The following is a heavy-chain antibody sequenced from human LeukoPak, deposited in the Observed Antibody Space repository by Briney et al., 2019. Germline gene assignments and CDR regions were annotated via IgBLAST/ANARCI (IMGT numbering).Heavy chain of an antibody. D-gene: IGHD6-13*01. Sequence: PGGSLRLSCAASGFTVSSNYMSWVRRAPGKGLEWVSIIYSSGNTYYADSVKGRFTISRDNSKNTVFLQMNSLRAEDTAVYYCAASSWYVPFDYWGQGTLVTVSS. CDR3: AASSWYVPFDY. CDR1: GFTVSSNY. V-gene: IGHV3-53*01. J-gene: IGHJ4*02. CDR2: IYSSGNT.